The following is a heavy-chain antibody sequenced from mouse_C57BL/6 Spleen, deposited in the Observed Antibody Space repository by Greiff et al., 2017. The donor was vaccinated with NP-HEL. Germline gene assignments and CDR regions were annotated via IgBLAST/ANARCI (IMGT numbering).Heavy chain of an antibody. CDR3: ARHYYDYDWFAY. J-gene: IGHJ3*01. V-gene: IGHV5-9*01. CDR1: GFTFSSYT. Sequence: EVHLVESGGGLVKPGGSLKLSCAASGFTFSSYTMSWVRQTPEKRLEWVATISGGGGNTYYPDSVKGRFTISRDNAKNTLYLQMSSLRSEDTALYYCARHYYDYDWFAYWGQGTLVTVSA. D-gene: IGHD2-4*01. CDR2: ISGGGGNT.